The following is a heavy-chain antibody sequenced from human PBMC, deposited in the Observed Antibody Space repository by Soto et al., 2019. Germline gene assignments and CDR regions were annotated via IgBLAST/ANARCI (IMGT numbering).Heavy chain of an antibody. J-gene: IGHJ5*02. Sequence: EVQLVESGGGVVRPGGSLRLSCAASGFTFDDYGMSWVRQAPGKGLEWVSGINWNGGSTGYADSVKGRFTISRDNAKNSLYLQMNSLRAEDTALYHCARDVPPQYYYGSGSYYYNWFDPWGQGTLVTVSS. D-gene: IGHD3-10*01. CDR1: GFTFDDYG. V-gene: IGHV3-20*01. CDR3: ARDVPPQYYYGSGSYYYNWFDP. CDR2: INWNGGST.